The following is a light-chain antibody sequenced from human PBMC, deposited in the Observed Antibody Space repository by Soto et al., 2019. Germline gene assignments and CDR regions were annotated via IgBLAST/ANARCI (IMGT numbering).Light chain of an antibody. CDR3: QQYANSPLT. CDR2: GAS. Sequence: EIVLTQSPGTLSLSPGERATLSCRASQSVRSTYLAWYQQKPGQAPRLLIYGASSRATGIPDRFSGSGSGTDFTLTISRLEPEDHAVYYCQQYANSPLTFGGGTKVEIK. J-gene: IGKJ4*01. CDR1: QSVRSTY. V-gene: IGKV3-20*01.